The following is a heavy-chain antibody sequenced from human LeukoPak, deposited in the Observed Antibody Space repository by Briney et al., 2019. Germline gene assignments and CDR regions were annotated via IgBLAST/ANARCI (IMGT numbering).Heavy chain of an antibody. CDR1: GFTFSSYW. D-gene: IGHD6-19*01. Sequence: GGSLRLSCAASGFTFSSYWMSWVRQAPGKGLEWVANIKQDGSEKYYVDSLKGRFTISRDNAKNSLYLQMYSLTADDTAMYYCARSLRVAVAASYWGQGTLVTVSS. CDR3: ARSLRVAVAASY. V-gene: IGHV3-7*01. J-gene: IGHJ4*02. CDR2: IKQDGSEK.